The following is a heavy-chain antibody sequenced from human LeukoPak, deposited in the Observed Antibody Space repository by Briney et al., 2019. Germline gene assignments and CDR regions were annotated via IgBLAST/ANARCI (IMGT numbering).Heavy chain of an antibody. D-gene: IGHD3-22*01. CDR2: IKQDGSEK. J-gene: IGHJ4*02. CDR1: GFTFSSYW. Sequence: PGGSLRLSCAASGFTFSSYWMSWVRQAPGKGLEWVANIKQDGSEKYYVDSVKGGFTISRDNAKNSLYLKMNSLRAEDTAVYYCARDAGSRTYYYDSSPYAYWGQGTLVTVSS. V-gene: IGHV3-7*01. CDR3: ARDAGSRTYYYDSSPYAY.